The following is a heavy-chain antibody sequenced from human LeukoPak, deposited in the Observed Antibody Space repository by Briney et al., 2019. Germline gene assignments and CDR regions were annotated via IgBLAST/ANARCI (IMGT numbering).Heavy chain of an antibody. Sequence: PGGSLRLSCAASGFTFSDYYMSWIRQAPGKGLEWVSAISASGGSTYYADSVKGRFTISRDNSKNTLYLQMISLRAEDTAVYYCAKVAHYYGSGSYYEYYFDYWGQGTLVTVSS. CDR3: AKVAHYYGSGSYYEYYFDY. CDR2: ISASGGST. D-gene: IGHD3-10*01. V-gene: IGHV3-23*01. J-gene: IGHJ4*02. CDR1: GFTFSDYY.